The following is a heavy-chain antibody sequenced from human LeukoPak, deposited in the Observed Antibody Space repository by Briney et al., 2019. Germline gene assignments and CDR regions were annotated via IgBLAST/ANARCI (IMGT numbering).Heavy chain of an antibody. CDR3: AGSPTVDAAFDI. CDR1: GFTFSSYA. V-gene: IGHV3-23*01. J-gene: IGHJ3*02. Sequence: GGSLRLSCAASGFTFSSYAMSWVRQAPGKGLEWVSAISGSGGSTYYADSVKGRFTVSRDNSRNTLALQMNSLRAEDTAVYYCAGSPTVDAAFDIWGQGTMVTVSS. CDR2: ISGSGGST. D-gene: IGHD4-23*01.